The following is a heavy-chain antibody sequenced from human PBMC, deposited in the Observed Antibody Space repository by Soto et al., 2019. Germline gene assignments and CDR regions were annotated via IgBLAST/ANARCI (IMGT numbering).Heavy chain of an antibody. J-gene: IGHJ4*02. V-gene: IGHV3-11*01. CDR3: AREREYGDFTSDY. D-gene: IGHD4-17*01. CDR1: GFTFSDYY. CDR2: ISSSGSTI. Sequence: PGGSLRLSCAASGFTFSDYYMSWIRQAPGKGLEWVSYISSSGSTIYYADSVKGRFTISRDNAKNSLYLQMNSLRAEDTAVYYCAREREYGDFTSDYWGQGTLVTVSS.